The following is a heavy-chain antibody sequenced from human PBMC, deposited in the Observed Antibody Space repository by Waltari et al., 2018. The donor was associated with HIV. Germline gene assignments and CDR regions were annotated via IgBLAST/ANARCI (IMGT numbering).Heavy chain of an antibody. CDR2: IWYHGDKE. CDR1: GFTFGSYG. V-gene: IGHV3-33*01. Sequence: QVQLVESGGGVVQPGRSLTLSCAAYGFTFGSYGIHWVRQAPGKGLEWVAVIWYHGDKEDYADSVKGRFNISRDNSRNTVFLHMNSLRAEDTGFYFCARERGYTSPFDLWGQGTLVTVSS. J-gene: IGHJ1*01. CDR3: ARERGYTSPFDL. D-gene: IGHD5-18*01.